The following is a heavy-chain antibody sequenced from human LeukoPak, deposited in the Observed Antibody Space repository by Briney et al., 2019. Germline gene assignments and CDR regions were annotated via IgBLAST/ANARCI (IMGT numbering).Heavy chain of an antibody. Sequence: SETLSLTCTVSGGSISSYYWTWIRQPAGKGLEWIGRMYASGSSDYNPSPKSRVTMSVDTSRNQFSLKLSSVTAADTAVYYCTRDPSNGRGYFDYWGQGTLVTVSS. CDR3: TRDPSNGRGYFDY. D-gene: IGHD4-11*01. V-gene: IGHV4-4*07. CDR2: MYASGSS. J-gene: IGHJ4*02. CDR1: GGSISSYY.